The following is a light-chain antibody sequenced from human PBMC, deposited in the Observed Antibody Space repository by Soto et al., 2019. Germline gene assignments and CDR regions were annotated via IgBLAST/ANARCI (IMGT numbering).Light chain of an antibody. CDR3: SSYTSNSTLPYV. J-gene: IGLJ1*01. CDR1: SSDVGGYNY. CDR2: DVS. Sequence: QSALTQPASVSGSPGQSITISCTGTSSDVGGYNYVSWYQQHPGKAPKLMIYDVSNRPSGVSNRFSGSKSGNTASLTISGLQAEDAADDYCSSYTSNSTLPYVFGTGTKLTVL. V-gene: IGLV2-14*01.